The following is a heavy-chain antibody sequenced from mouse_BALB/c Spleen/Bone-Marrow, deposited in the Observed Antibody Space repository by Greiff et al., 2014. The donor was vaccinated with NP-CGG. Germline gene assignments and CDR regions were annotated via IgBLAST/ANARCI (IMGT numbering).Heavy chain of an antibody. Sequence: VQLQQSGDELVKPGASVKLSCMASGFTFTSYWIHWAKQRPGQGPEWIGEINPSNGRTNYNEKFKRKATLTEGKSSSTAYMQLSSLTSEDSAVYYCARDGNYRYAMDYWGQGTSVTVSS. CDR2: INPSNGRT. CDR1: GFTFTSYW. J-gene: IGHJ4*01. V-gene: IGHV1S81*02. D-gene: IGHD2-1*01. CDR3: ARDGNYRYAMDY.